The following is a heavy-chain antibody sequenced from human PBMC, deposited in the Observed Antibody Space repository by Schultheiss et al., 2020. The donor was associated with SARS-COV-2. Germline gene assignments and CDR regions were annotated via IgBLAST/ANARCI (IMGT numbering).Heavy chain of an antibody. V-gene: IGHV3-23*01. CDR1: GFTFSSYA. Sequence: GGSLRLSCAASGFTFSSYAMSWVRQAPGKGLEWVSAISGSGGSTYYADSVKGRFTISRDNAKNSLYLQMNSLRAEDTAVYYCARVWWELPRAGAFDIWGQGTTVTVSS. D-gene: IGHD1-26*01. CDR2: ISGSGGST. J-gene: IGHJ3*02. CDR3: ARVWWELPRAGAFDI.